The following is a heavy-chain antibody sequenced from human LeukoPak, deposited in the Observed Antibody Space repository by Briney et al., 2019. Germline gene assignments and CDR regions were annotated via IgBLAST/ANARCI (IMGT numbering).Heavy chain of an antibody. CDR1: GFTFSGHW. CDR2: INQGGSDK. J-gene: IGHJ4*02. Sequence: GGSLRLSCAASGFTFSGHWMSWVRQAPRKGLEWVANINQGGSDKYYVDSVKGRFTISRDNANNLLYLQMNSLRGEDTAVYYCTRDRSRAEHDWGQGTLVTVSS. D-gene: IGHD1-14*01. V-gene: IGHV3-7*01. CDR3: TRDRSRAEHD.